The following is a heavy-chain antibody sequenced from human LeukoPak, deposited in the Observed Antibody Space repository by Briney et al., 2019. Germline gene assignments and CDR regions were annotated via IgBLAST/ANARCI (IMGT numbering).Heavy chain of an antibody. V-gene: IGHV4-39*07. CDR1: GFTFSSYW. D-gene: IGHD6-19*01. CDR2: GDYSGGK. J-gene: IGHJ4*02. CDR3: AGERGEEYSSGWYKTNFFDN. Sequence: GSLRLSCAASGFTFSSYWMSWVRQAPGKGLEWIASGDYSGGKYYNPSLESRVAISTDMSKSQISLKLTSVTGADTAVYYCAGERGEEYSSGWYKTNFFDNWGQGIRVTVSS.